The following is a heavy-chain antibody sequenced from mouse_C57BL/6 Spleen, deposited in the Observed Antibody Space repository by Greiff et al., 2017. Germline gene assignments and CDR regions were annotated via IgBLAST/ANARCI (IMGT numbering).Heavy chain of an antibody. CDR3: ARYSNGFAF. Sequence: VQLQQSGAELVRPGTSVKVSCKASGYAFTNYLIEWVQQRPGQGIEWVGVINPGSGGTTYNEKFKGKASLTADKSSSTAYMQLSSLTSEDSAVYFCARYSNGFAFWGPGTLVTVSA. CDR2: INPGSGGT. J-gene: IGHJ3*01. D-gene: IGHD2-5*01. V-gene: IGHV1-54*01. CDR1: GYAFTNYL.